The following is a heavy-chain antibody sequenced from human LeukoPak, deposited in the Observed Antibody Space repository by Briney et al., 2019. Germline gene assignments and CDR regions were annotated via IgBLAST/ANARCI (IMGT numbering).Heavy chain of an antibody. V-gene: IGHV4-4*09. CDR2: IYTSGST. J-gene: IGHJ3*02. Sequence: PSETLSLTCTVSGGSISGSYWSWIRQPPGKGLEWIGYIYTSGSTNSNPSLKSRVTISGDTSNNQFSLRLSSMTATDTAVYYCARHAHRKNHDFDIWGQGTMVAVSS. D-gene: IGHD1-14*01. CDR1: GGSISGSY. CDR3: ARHAHRKNHDFDI.